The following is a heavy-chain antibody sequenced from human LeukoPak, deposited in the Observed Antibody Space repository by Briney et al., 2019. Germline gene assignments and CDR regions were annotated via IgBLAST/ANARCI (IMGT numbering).Heavy chain of an antibody. V-gene: IGHV1-18*01. D-gene: IGHD4-17*01. CDR3: ARDRTDYGEVDY. CDR2: ISAYNGNT. Sequence: ASVKVSCKASGYTFTSYGIIWVRQAPGQGLEWMGWISAYNGNTNYAQKLQGRVTMTTDTSTSTAYMELRSLRPDDTAVYYCARDRTDYGEVDYWGQGTLVTVSS. J-gene: IGHJ4*02. CDR1: GYTFTSYG.